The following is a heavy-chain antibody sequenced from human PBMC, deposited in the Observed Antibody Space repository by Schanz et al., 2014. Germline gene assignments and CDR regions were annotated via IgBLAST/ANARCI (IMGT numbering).Heavy chain of an antibody. J-gene: IGHJ4*02. CDR3: ARGGSGSHYHLDY. V-gene: IGHV3-48*01. CDR1: GFGFSSYS. D-gene: IGHD1-26*01. CDR2: ISGSSRTI. Sequence: EVQLVESGGGLIQPGGSLRLSCAASGFGFSSYSMNWVRQAPGKGLEWVSYISGSSRTIYYADSMKGRFTVSRDNAENALYLQMNSLRAEDTGLYCCARGGSGSHYHLDYWGQGTLVTVSS.